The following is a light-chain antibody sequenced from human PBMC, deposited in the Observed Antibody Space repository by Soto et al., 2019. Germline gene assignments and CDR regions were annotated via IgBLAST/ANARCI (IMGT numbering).Light chain of an antibody. CDR1: QTVLHGSNY. Sequence: DIVMTQSPDSLSVSLGERATINCKSSQTVLHGSNYLAWYQQRVGQPPKLLIYWASTRESGVPDRFSGSGSATDFTLTISSLQAEDVAVYYCQQYYTTLVTFGQGTKVEI. CDR2: WAS. V-gene: IGKV4-1*01. J-gene: IGKJ1*01. CDR3: QQYYTTLVT.